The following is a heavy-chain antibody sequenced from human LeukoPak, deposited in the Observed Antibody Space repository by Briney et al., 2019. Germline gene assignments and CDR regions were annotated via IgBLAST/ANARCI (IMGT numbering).Heavy chain of an antibody. CDR1: GFTFSGSA. CDR2: IRSKANSYAT. D-gene: IGHD3-9*01. CDR3: TSHYDILTGYVTSDAFDI. V-gene: IGHV3-73*01. Sequence: PGGSLRLSCAASGFTFSGSAMHWVRQASGKGLEWVGRIRSKANSYATAYAASVKGRFTISRDDSKNTAYLQMNSLKTEDTAVYYCTSHYDILTGYVTSDAFDIWGQGTMVTVSS. J-gene: IGHJ3*02.